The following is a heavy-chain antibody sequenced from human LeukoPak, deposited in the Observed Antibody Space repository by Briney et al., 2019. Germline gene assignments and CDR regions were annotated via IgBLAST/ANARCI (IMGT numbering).Heavy chain of an antibody. J-gene: IGHJ3*02. CDR1: GYTFTRYY. Sequence: GASVKVSCKASGYTFTRYYMHWVRQAPGQGLEWMGIINPNAGSTGYAQKFQGRVTVTRDTSTSTVYMELSSLRSEDTAMYYCARVISRTMTDAFDIWGQGTMVTVSS. V-gene: IGHV1-46*01. CDR3: ARVISRTMTDAFDI. CDR2: INPNAGST. D-gene: IGHD3-22*01.